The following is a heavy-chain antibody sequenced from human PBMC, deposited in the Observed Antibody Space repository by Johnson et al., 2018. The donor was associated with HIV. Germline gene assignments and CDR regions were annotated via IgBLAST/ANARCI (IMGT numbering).Heavy chain of an antibody. CDR1: GFTFSSYG. J-gene: IGHJ3*01. CDR2: IWYDGSNK. Sequence: QVQLVESGGGVVQPGRSLRLSCAASGFTFSSYGMHWVRQAPGKGLEWVAVIWYDGSNKYYADSVKGRFTISRDNSKNTLYLHMNSLKPEDTAVYYCAKDLVWNSGSYWDAFDVWGQGTKVTVSS. V-gene: IGHV3-33*06. D-gene: IGHD1-26*01. CDR3: AKDLVWNSGSYWDAFDV.